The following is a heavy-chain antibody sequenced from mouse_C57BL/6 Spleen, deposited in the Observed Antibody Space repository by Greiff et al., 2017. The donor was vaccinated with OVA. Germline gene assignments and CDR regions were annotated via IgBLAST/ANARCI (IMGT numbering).Heavy chain of an antibody. V-gene: IGHV1-5*01. J-gene: IGHJ2*01. CDR3: TRLLRHYYFDY. CDR2: INPGNSDT. CDR1: GYTFTGYW. D-gene: IGHD1-2*01. Sequence: EVKRVESGTVLARPGASVKMSCTTSGYTFTGYWMHWVKQRPGQGLEWIGAINPGNSDTSYNQKFKGKAKLTAVTSASIDYMELSSLTNEDSAVYYCTRLLRHYYFDYWGQGATLTVSS.